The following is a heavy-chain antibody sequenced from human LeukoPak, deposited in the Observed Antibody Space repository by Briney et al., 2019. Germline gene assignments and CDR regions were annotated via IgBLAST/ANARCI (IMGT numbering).Heavy chain of an antibody. V-gene: IGHV3-30*02. D-gene: IGHD5-18*01. CDR1: GFTSSSYG. CDR3: AKGGYGYSYGEGNDY. J-gene: IGHJ4*02. Sequence: PGGSLRLSCAASGFTSSSYGMHWVRQAPGKGLEWVAFIRYDGSNKYYADSVKGRFTISRDNSKNTLYLQMNSLRAEDTAVYYCAKGGYGYSYGEGNDYWGQGTLVTVSS. CDR2: IRYDGSNK.